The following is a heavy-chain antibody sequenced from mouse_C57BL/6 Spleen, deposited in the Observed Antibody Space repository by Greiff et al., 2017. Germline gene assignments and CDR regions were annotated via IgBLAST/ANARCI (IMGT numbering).Heavy chain of an antibody. Sequence: VQLQQSGPELVKPGASVKISCKASGYTFTDYYMNWVKQSHGKSLEWIGDINPNNGGTSYNQKFKGKATLTVDKSSSTAYMELRSLTSEDSAVXYCARGGDYGSSFDYWGQGTTLTVSS. CDR3: ARGGDYGSSFDY. CDR2: INPNNGGT. D-gene: IGHD1-1*01. CDR1: GYTFTDYY. V-gene: IGHV1-26*01. J-gene: IGHJ2*01.